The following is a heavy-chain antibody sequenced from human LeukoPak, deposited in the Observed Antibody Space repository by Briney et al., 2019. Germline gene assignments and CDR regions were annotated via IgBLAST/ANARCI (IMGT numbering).Heavy chain of an antibody. V-gene: IGHV3-49*04. Sequence: PGGSLRLSCTGSRFTVDVYTMRWVRQAPGKGLEWVGFIRSKAYGGTTEYAASVKGRFTISSDDSKSIACLQMNSLKADATAVYYSTRELRWYFDYWGQGTLVTVSS. J-gene: IGHJ4*02. CDR3: TRELRWYFDY. D-gene: IGHD4-23*01. CDR1: RFTVDVYT. CDR2: IRSKAYGGTT.